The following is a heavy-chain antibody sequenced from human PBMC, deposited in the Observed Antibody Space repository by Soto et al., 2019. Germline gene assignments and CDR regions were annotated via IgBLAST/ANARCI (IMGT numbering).Heavy chain of an antibody. J-gene: IGHJ4*02. CDR1: GFTFSSYS. D-gene: IGHD6-13*01. Sequence: GGSLRLSCAASGFTFSSYSMNWVRQAPGKGLEWVSTISSSSSYIYYADSVKGRFTISRDNAKNSLYLQMNSLRAEDTAVYYCARADDYSSSWSGFDYWGQGTLVTVSS. V-gene: IGHV3-21*01. CDR2: ISSSSSYI. CDR3: ARADDYSSSWSGFDY.